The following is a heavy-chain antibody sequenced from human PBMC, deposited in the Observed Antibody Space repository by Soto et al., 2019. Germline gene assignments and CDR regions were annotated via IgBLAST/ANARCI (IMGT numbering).Heavy chain of an antibody. D-gene: IGHD5-12*01. CDR3: ARGVKMATPHKYYFDY. V-gene: IGHV5-10-1*01. CDR2: FDASDSCT. J-gene: IGHJ4*02. Sequence: GESLKISCKGSGYSFTSYWITWVRQMPGKGLEWMGRFDASDSCTNYSPSFRGHVTISSDRSTNTAYLQWSSLKASDTAMYYCARGVKMATPHKYYFDYWGQGTLVTVSS. CDR1: GYSFTSYW.